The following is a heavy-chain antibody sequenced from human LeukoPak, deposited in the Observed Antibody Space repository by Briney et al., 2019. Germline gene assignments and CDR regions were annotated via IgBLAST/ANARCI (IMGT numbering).Heavy chain of an antibody. V-gene: IGHV3-23*01. Sequence: PGGSLRLSCAASGFTFSSYAMSWVRQAPGKGLEWVSAISGSGGSTYYADSVKGRFTISRDNSKNTLYLQMNSLRAEDTAVYYCATGTRGRVGYPEDYWGQGTLVTVSS. CDR1: GFTFSSYA. CDR2: ISGSGGST. D-gene: IGHD5-24*01. CDR3: ATGTRGRVGYPEDY. J-gene: IGHJ4*02.